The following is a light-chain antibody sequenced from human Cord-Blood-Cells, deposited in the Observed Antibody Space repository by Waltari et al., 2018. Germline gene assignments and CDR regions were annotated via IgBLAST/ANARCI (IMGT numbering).Light chain of an antibody. CDR3: CSYAGSSTV. V-gene: IGLV2-23*01. Sequence: QSALTQPASVSGSPAQSLHISCPGTSSDVGSYNLVSWYQQPPGKAPKLMIYEGSKRPSGVSNRFSGSKSCNTASLTISGLQAEDEADYYCCSYAGSSTVFGGGTKLTVL. CDR2: EGS. CDR1: SSDVGSYNL. J-gene: IGLJ2*01.